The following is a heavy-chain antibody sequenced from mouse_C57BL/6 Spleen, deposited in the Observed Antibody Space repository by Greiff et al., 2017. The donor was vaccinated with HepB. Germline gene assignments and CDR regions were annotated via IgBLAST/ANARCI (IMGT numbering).Heavy chain of an antibody. J-gene: IGHJ1*03. CDR1: GYAFSSSW. Sequence: VQLQQSGPELVKPGASVKISCKASGYAFSSSWMNWVKQRPGKGLEWIGRIYPGDGDTNYNGKFKGKATLTADKSSSTAYMQLSSLTSEDSAVYCCARSQRPYWYFDVWGTGTTVTVSS. V-gene: IGHV1-82*01. D-gene: IGHD6-1*01. CDR2: IYPGDGDT. CDR3: ARSQRPYWYFDV.